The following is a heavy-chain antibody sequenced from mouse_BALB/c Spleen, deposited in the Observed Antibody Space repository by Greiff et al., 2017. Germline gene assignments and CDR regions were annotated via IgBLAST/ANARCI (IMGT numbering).Heavy chain of an antibody. J-gene: IGHJ4*01. Sequence: QVHVKQSGPQLVRPGASVKISCKASGYSFTSYWMHWVKQRPGQGLEWIGMIDPSDSETRLNQKFKDKATLTVDKSSSTAYMQLSSPTSEDSAVYYCARSRAMDYWGQGTSVTVSS. CDR3: ARSRAMDY. CDR1: GYSFTSYW. CDR2: IDPSDSET. V-gene: IGHV1S127*01.